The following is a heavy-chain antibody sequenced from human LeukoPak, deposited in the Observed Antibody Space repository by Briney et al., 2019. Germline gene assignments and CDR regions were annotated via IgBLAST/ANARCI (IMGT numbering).Heavy chain of an antibody. CDR1: GGSFSGYY. Sequence: SETLSLTCAVYGGSFSGYYWSWIRQPPGKGLEWIGEINHSGSTNYNPSLKSRVTISVDTSKNQFSLKLSSVTAADTAVYYCARVGYYGSGSYLTFDIWGQGTMVTVSS. V-gene: IGHV4-34*01. CDR3: ARVGYYGSGSYLTFDI. CDR2: INHSGST. J-gene: IGHJ3*02. D-gene: IGHD3-10*01.